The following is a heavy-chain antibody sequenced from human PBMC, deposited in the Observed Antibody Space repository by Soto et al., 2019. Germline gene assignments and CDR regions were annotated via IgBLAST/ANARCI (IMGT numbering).Heavy chain of an antibody. CDR1: GFTFSSYA. Sequence: GGSLRLSCAASGFTFSSYAMHWVRQAPGKGLEWVAVISYDGSNKYYADSVKGRFTISRDNSKNTLYLQMNSLRAEDTAVYYCARGVVTATDTYYYYGMDVWGQGTTVTVSS. J-gene: IGHJ6*02. V-gene: IGHV3-30-3*01. CDR3: ARGVVTATDTYYYYGMDV. CDR2: ISYDGSNK. D-gene: IGHD2-21*02.